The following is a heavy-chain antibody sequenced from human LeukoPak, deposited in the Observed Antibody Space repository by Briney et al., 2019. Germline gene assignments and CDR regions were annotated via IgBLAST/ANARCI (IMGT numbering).Heavy chain of an antibody. CDR3: ARGPYCGGDCYEYYFDY. J-gene: IGHJ4*02. Sequence: SETLSLTCAVYGGSFSGYYWSWIRQPPGKGLEWIGEINHSGSTNYNPSLKSRVTISVDTFKNQFSLKLSSVTAADTAVYYCARGPYCGGDCYEYYFDYWGQGTLVTVSS. D-gene: IGHD2-21*02. V-gene: IGHV4-34*01. CDR1: GGSFSGYY. CDR2: INHSGST.